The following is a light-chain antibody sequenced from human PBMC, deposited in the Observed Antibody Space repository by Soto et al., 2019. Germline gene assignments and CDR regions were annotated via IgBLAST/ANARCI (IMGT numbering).Light chain of an antibody. CDR2: DAS. J-gene: IGKJ1*01. V-gene: IGKV1-33*01. CDR3: QQYDNLPPTWT. CDR1: QDIATY. Sequence: ESKMSQSPSSLYASVGNRVTITCQVSQDIATYLNWYQQKPGKAPNLLIYDASNLETGVPSRFSGGGSGTHFTFTISNLQPEDIATYYCQQYDNLPPTWTFGQGTTVDI.